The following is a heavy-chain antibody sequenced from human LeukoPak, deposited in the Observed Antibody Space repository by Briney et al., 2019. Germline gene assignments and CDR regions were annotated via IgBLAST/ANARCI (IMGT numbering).Heavy chain of an antibody. CDR1: GGSFSGYY. V-gene: IGHV4-34*01. D-gene: IGHD2-2*02. J-gene: IGHJ4*02. CDR3: ARARYSARLDY. CDR2: INHSGST. Sequence: SETLSLTCAVYGGSFSGYYWSWIRQPPGKGLEWIGEINHSGSTNCNPSLKSRVTISVDTSKNQFSLKLSSVTAADTAVYYCARARYSARLDYWGQGTLVTVSS.